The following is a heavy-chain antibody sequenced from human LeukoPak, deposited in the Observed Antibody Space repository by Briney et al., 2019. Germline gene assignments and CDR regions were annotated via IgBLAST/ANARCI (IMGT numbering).Heavy chain of an antibody. V-gene: IGHV3-30*18. CDR3: AKDLDYGDYYYYYGMDV. J-gene: IGHJ6*04. Sequence: GGSLRLSCAASGFTFSSYGMHWVRQAPGKGLEWVAVISYDGGNKYYADSVKGRFTISRDNSKNTLYLQMNSLRAEDTAVYYCAKDLDYGDYYYYYGMDVWGKGTTVTVSS. CDR1: GFTFSSYG. CDR2: ISYDGGNK. D-gene: IGHD4-17*01.